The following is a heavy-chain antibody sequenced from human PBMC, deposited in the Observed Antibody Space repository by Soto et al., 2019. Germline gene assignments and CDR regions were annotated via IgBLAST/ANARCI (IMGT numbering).Heavy chain of an antibody. Sequence: PGGSLRLSCAASGFTFSGYSMNWVRQAPGKGLEWVSSISSSSSYIYYADSVKGRFTISRDNATNSLYLQMNSLRAEDTAVYYCARAGEVLWFGELSGDWFDPWGQGTLVTVSS. CDR1: GFTFSGYS. V-gene: IGHV3-21*01. CDR3: ARAGEVLWFGELSGDWFDP. CDR2: ISSSSSYI. D-gene: IGHD3-10*01. J-gene: IGHJ5*02.